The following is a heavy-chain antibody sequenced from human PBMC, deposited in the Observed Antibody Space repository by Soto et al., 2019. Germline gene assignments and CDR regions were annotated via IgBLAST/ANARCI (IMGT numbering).Heavy chain of an antibody. CDR2: IKSKTDGGTT. Sequence: GGSLRLSCAASGFTFSNAWMSWVRQAPGKGLEWVGRIKSKTDGGTTDYAAPVKGRFTISRDDSKNTLYLQMNSLKTEDTAVYYCTTDSSPLGTVTDYWGQGTLVTVSS. D-gene: IGHD4-17*01. CDR1: GFTFSNAW. V-gene: IGHV3-15*01. CDR3: TTDSSPLGTVTDY. J-gene: IGHJ4*02.